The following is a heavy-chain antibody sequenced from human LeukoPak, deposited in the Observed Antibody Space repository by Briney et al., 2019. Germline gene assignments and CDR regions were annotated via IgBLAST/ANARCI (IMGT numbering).Heavy chain of an antibody. CDR2: ISGSGART. CDR3: AKGSREWELLDAFDI. Sequence: PGRSLRLSCAASGFTFSSYGMTWVRQAPGKGLDWVSGISGSGARTDYADSVKGRFTISRDNAKNTLYLQMNSLRAEDTAVYYCAKGSREWELLDAFDIWGQGTMVTVSS. J-gene: IGHJ3*02. D-gene: IGHD1-26*01. V-gene: IGHV3-23*01. CDR1: GFTFSSYG.